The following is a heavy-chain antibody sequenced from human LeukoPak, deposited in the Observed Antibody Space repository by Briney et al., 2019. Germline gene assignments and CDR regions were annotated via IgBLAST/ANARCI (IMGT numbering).Heavy chain of an antibody. J-gene: IGHJ3*02. V-gene: IGHV1-46*01. CDR2: INPSGDST. CDR3: ARFRTGRAFDM. D-gene: IGHD3/OR15-3a*01. Sequence: ALVTVSCKASGYTFSSYYMHWVRQAPGQGLEWMGIINPSGDSTSYAQKFQGRVTMTRDTSTSTVYMELSSLRSEDTAMYYCARFRTGRAFDMWGQGTMVTVSS. CDR1: GYTFSSYY.